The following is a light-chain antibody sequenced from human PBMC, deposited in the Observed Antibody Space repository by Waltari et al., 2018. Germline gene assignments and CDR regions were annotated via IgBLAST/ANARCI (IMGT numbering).Light chain of an antibody. Sequence: QSALTQPRSVSGSPGQSVTISCTGTSSDVGTYKYVSWHQQHPGQAPKLIIFDGSKRPSGVPERFSGSKSGDTASLTISGLQAEDEADYYCCSYTVSNTLLFGGGTKLTVL. CDR1: SSDVGTYKY. J-gene: IGLJ3*02. CDR3: CSYTVSNTLL. V-gene: IGLV2-11*01. CDR2: DGS.